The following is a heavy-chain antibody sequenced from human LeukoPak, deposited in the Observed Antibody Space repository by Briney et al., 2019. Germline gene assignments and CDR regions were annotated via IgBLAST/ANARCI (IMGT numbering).Heavy chain of an antibody. J-gene: IGHJ4*02. CDR1: GFTFSFYS. CDR2: ISSSSSYR. CDR3: ARDLYDSGAYSSPIDY. Sequence: GGSLRLSCVASGFTFSFYSMNWVRQAPGKGLDWVTSISSSSSYRYYADSVKGRFTISRDNAKNSLYLQMNSLRAEDTAVYYCARDLYDSGAYSSPIDYWGQGTLVTVSS. V-gene: IGHV3-21*01. D-gene: IGHD3-22*01.